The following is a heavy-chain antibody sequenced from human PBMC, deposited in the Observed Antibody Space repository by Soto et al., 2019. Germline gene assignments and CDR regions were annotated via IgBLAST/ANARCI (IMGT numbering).Heavy chain of an antibody. V-gene: IGHV4-34*01. D-gene: IGHD3-9*01. J-gene: IGHJ3*02. CDR1: GGSFSTYY. Sequence: QLQQWGAGLLKPSETLSLTCLVSGGSFSTYYYNWIRQSPGKGLEWIGEINHSGSNNYSPSLKSRVTMSLDTSKNQFSLKLTSVAAADTAVYYCARGGSNDWQVAFDIWGQGTMVTVSS. CDR3: ARGGSNDWQVAFDI. CDR2: INHSGSN.